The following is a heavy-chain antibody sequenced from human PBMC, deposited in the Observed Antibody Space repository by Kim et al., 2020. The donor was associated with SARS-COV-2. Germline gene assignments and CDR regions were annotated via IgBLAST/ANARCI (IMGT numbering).Heavy chain of an antibody. J-gene: IGHJ6*02. D-gene: IGHD2-15*01. Sequence: GGSLRLSCAASGFTFSSYWMSWVRQAPGKGLEWVANIKQDGSEKYYVDSVKGRFTISRDNAKNSLYLQMNSLRAEDTAVYYCARDPPAVVVAATSGPRLYYYGMDVWGQGTTVTVSS. CDR3: ARDPPAVVVAATSGPRLYYYGMDV. CDR2: IKQDGSEK. CDR1: GFTFSSYW. V-gene: IGHV3-7*01.